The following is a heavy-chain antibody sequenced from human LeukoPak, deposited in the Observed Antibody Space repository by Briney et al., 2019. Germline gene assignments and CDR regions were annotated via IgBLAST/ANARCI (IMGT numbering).Heavy chain of an antibody. Sequence: GGSLRLSCAASGFTFSDYYMSWIRQAPGKGLEWISYISTSSSYTNYADSVKGRFTISRDNSKNTLYLQMNSLRAEDTAVYYCATPPIGSGSYYIGYYFDYWGQGTLVAVSS. CDR2: ISTSSSYT. V-gene: IGHV3-11*06. CDR1: GFTFSDYY. CDR3: ATPPIGSGSYYIGYYFDY. D-gene: IGHD3-10*01. J-gene: IGHJ4*02.